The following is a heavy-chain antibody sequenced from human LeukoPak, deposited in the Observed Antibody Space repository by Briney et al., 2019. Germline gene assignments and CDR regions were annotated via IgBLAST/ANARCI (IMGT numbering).Heavy chain of an antibody. Sequence: GGSLRLSCTASGFTFSNYGMHWVRQAPGKGLEWVALIRYDGSNKYYADSVKGRFTISRDNSKNTLYLQMNSLRDEDTAVYYCAKRRYSSGWYEGTWGQGTLVTVSS. CDR3: AKRRYSSGWYEGT. D-gene: IGHD6-19*01. J-gene: IGHJ5*02. V-gene: IGHV3-30*02. CDR2: IRYDGSNK. CDR1: GFTFSNYG.